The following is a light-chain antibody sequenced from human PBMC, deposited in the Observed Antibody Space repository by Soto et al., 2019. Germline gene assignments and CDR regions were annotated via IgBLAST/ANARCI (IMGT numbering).Light chain of an antibody. J-gene: IGKJ1*01. CDR2: GAS. V-gene: IGKV3-15*01. Sequence: IVMTQSPATLSVSPGERATLSCRASQSVSSNLAWYQQKPGQAPRLLIYGASTTATGIPSKFSGSGSWTEFTPTISSLKSEEFGVYYSPHYKNWPLTFGQGTNVEIK. CDR1: QSVSSN. CDR3: PHYKNWPLT.